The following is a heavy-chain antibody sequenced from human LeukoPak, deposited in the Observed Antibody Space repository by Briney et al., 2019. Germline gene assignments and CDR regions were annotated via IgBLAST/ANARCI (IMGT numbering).Heavy chain of an antibody. CDR1: GYTFTGYY. D-gene: IGHD3-9*01. CDR2: INPNSGGT. J-gene: IGHJ4*02. Sequence: ASVKVSCKASGYTFTGYYMHWVRQAPGQGLEWMGWINPNSGGTNYAQKFQGRVTMTRNTSISTAYMELSSLRSEDTAVYYCARGPIYDILTGYTYYFDYWGQGTLVTVSS. CDR3: ARGPIYDILTGYTYYFDY. V-gene: IGHV1-2*02.